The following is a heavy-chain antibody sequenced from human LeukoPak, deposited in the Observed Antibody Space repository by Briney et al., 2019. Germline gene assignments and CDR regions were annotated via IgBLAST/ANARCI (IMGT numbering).Heavy chain of an antibody. J-gene: IGHJ4*02. D-gene: IGHD3-10*01. CDR3: AGGSGSYYNEDY. Sequence: SETLSLTCTVSGGSISSYYWSWIRQPPGKGLELIGYIYYSGSTNYNPSLKSRVTMSVDTSKNQFSLKLSSVTAADTAVYYCAGGSGSYYNEDYWGQGTLVTVSS. V-gene: IGHV4-59*12. CDR2: IYYSGST. CDR1: GGSISSYY.